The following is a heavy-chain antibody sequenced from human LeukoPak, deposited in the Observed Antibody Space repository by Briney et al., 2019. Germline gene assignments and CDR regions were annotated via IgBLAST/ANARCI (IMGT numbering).Heavy chain of an antibody. J-gene: IGHJ3*02. CDR1: GFTFSSYG. V-gene: IGHV3-33*01. CDR2: IWYDGSNK. Sequence: GGSLRLSCAASGFTFSSYGMHWVRQAPGKGLEWVAVIWYDGSNKYYADSVKGRFTISRDNSKNMLYLQMNSLRAEDTAVYYCAREGAYCGGDCYSEAFDIWGQGTMVTVSS. CDR3: AREGAYCGGDCYSEAFDI. D-gene: IGHD2-21*02.